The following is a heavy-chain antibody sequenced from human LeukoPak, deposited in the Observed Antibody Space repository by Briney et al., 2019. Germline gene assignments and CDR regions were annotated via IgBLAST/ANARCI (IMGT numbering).Heavy chain of an antibody. CDR3: AKEEVGYCSGGTCYSFNY. CDR2: ISYDGSNK. J-gene: IGHJ4*02. D-gene: IGHD2-15*01. CDR1: GFTFSSYN. Sequence: GGSLRLSCAASGFTFSSYNIHWVRQAPGKGLEWVAGISYDGSNKYYSDPMKGRFTISRDNSKNTLNLQMNSLRAEDTAVYYCAKEEVGYCSGGTCYSFNYWGQGTLVTVSS. V-gene: IGHV3-30*18.